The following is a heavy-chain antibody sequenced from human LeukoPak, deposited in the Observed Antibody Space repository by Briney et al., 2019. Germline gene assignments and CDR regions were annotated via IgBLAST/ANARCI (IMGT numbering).Heavy chain of an antibody. CDR1: GYTFTSYA. CDR3: ARDHSSSWPYYFDY. J-gene: IGHJ4*02. V-gene: IGHV7-4-1*02. CDR2: INTNTGNP. Sequence: ASVKVSCKASGYTFTSYAMNWVRQAPGQGLEWMGWINTNTGNPTYAQGFTGRFVFSLDTSVSTAYLQISSLKAEDTAVYYCARDHSSSWPYYFDYWGQGTLVTVSS. D-gene: IGHD6-13*01.